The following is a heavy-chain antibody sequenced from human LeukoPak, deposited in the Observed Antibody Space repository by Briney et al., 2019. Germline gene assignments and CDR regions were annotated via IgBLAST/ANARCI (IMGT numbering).Heavy chain of an antibody. CDR2: ISSSGSTI. D-gene: IGHD2-8*01. Sequence: PGGSLRLSCAASGFTFSDYYMSWIRQAPGKGLEWVSYISSSGSTIYYAGSVKGRFTISRDNDKYSLYLQMNSLRAEDTAVYYCARVMDEELGDYWGQGTPVTVSS. CDR3: ARVMDEELGDY. V-gene: IGHV3-11*04. CDR1: GFTFSDYY. J-gene: IGHJ4*02.